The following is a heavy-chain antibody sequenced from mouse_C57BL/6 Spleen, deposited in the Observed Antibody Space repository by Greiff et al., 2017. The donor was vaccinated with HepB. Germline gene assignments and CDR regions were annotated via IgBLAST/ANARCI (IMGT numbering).Heavy chain of an antibody. J-gene: IGHJ2*01. D-gene: IGHD1-1*01. Sequence: QVQLQQPGAELVRPGSSVKLSCKASGYTFTSYWMDWVKQRPGQGLEWIGNIYPSDSETHYNQKFKDKATLTVDKSSSTAYMQRSSLTSEDSAVYYCARGCFITTVVAPFDYWGQGTTLTVSS. CDR3: ARGCFITTVVAPFDY. CDR2: IYPSDSET. CDR1: GYTFTSYW. V-gene: IGHV1-61*01.